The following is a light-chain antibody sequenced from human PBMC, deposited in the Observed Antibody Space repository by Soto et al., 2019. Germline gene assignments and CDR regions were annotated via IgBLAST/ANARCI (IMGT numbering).Light chain of an antibody. J-gene: IGLJ2*01. CDR2: SHN. Sequence: QSVLTQPPSASGTPGQRVTISCSGSSSNIGSNTVNWYQQLPGTAPKLLIYSHNQRPSGVPDRFSGSRSGTSASLASSGLQSEDEADYYCAAWDDSLNGRVFGGGTKLTVL. CDR1: SSNIGSNT. V-gene: IGLV1-44*01. CDR3: AAWDDSLNGRV.